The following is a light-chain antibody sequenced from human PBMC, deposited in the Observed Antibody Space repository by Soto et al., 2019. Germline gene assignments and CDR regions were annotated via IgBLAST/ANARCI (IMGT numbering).Light chain of an antibody. J-gene: IGLJ1*01. CDR2: DVS. CDR1: SSDVGGYNY. CDR3: CSYGGSSSYV. V-gene: IGLV2-11*01. Sequence: QSVLTQPRSVSGSPGQSVTISCTGTSSDVGGYNYVSWYQQHPGKAPKLMIDDVSKRPSGVPDRFSGSKSGNTASLTISGLQAEDEADYYCCSYGGSSSYVFGTGTKVTVL.